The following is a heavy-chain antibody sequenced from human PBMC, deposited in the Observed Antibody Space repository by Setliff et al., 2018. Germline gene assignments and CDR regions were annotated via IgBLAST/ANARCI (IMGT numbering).Heavy chain of an antibody. CDR2: VTVYNGNT. V-gene: IGHV1-18*01. J-gene: IGHJ4*02. Sequence: GASVKVSCKASGYTFNNYGITWVRQAPGQGLEWMGWVTVYNGNTKYAQNLQGRLTLTTDISTSTAYMELGSLTTDDTAVYYCARVESMVRGKNILRHFDYWGQGIQVTVSS. CDR1: GYTFNNYG. D-gene: IGHD3-10*01. CDR3: ARVESMVRGKNILRHFDY.